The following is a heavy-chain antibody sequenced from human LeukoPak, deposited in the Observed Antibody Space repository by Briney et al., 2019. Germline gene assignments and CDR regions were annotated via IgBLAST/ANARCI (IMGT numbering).Heavy chain of an antibody. J-gene: IGHJ4*02. CDR3: ARVHNFLYYFDY. V-gene: IGHV1-69*04. Sequence: GASVKVSCKASGGTFSSYAISWVRQAPGQGLEWMGRIIPILGIANYAQKFQGRVTITADKSTSTAYMELSSLRSEDTAVYYCARVHNFLYYFDYWGQGTLVTVSS. D-gene: IGHD1-1*01. CDR1: GGTFSSYA. CDR2: IIPILGIA.